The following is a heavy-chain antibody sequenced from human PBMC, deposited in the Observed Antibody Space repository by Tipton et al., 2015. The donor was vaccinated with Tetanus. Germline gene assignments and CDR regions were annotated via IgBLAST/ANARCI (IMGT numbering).Heavy chain of an antibody. J-gene: IGHJ4*01. V-gene: IGHV4-30-4*01. CDR1: GGSISSTDYY. CDR2: MYHSGQA. Sequence: TLSLTCSVSGGSISSTDYYWSWIRQPPGKGLEWIGYMYHSGQAYYNSSLKSRVVILVDTSKNQFSLKLSSVTAADTAVYYCGRGTDAYKSGNYWGQGALVTVSS. D-gene: IGHD5-24*01. CDR3: GRGTDAYKSGNY.